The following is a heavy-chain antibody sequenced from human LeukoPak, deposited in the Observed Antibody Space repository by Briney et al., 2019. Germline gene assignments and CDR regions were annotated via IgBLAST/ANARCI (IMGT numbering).Heavy chain of an antibody. Sequence: KPSETLSLTCTVSGGSMNNYYWSWIRQPPGKGLEWIGYISYSGSTNYNPSLRSRVTISVDTSKNQFSLKLSSVTAADTALYYCARGYCSSTSCYGMDVWGQGTTVTVSS. D-gene: IGHD2-2*01. CDR3: ARGYCSSTSCYGMDV. V-gene: IGHV4-59*01. J-gene: IGHJ6*02. CDR2: ISYSGST. CDR1: GGSMNNYY.